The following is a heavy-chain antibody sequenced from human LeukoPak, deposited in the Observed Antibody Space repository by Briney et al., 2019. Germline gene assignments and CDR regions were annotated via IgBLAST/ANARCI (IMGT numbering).Heavy chain of an antibody. CDR2: INHSGST. J-gene: IGHJ1*01. V-gene: IGHV4-34*01. CDR1: GGSYSGYY. D-gene: IGHD4-17*01. Sequence: SETLSLTCAVYGGSYSGYYWSWIRQPPGKGLEWIGEINHSGSTNYNPSLKSRVTISVDTSKNQFSLKLSSVTAADTAVYYCARAAVTTSRYFQHWGQGTLVTVSS. CDR3: ARAAVTTSRYFQH.